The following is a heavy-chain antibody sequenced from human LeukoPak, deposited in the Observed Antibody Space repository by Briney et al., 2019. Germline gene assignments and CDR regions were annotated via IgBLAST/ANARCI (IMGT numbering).Heavy chain of an antibody. CDR2: IRSTANGYAT. J-gene: IGHJ4*02. Sequence: GGSLRLSCAASGFTFSGSALHWVRQASGKGLEWVGRIRSTANGYATAYAASVKGRFTISRDDSKNTAYLQMDSLKTEDTVVYYCAKADYYDSSGYIDYWGQGTLVTVSS. CDR3: AKADYYDSSGYIDY. V-gene: IGHV3-73*01. D-gene: IGHD3-22*01. CDR1: GFTFSGSA.